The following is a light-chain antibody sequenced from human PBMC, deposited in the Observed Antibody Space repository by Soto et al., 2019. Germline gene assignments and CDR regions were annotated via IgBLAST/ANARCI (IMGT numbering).Light chain of an antibody. J-gene: IGKJ1*01. CDR2: KAS. CDR1: QSVDTW. V-gene: IGKV1-5*03. CDR3: QHYNSFPWT. Sequence: DIQMTQSPSTLSASVGDRVIITCRASQSVDTWLAWYQQKPGKAPRLLIYKASNLEYGVPSRFSGSGSGTEFTLTISSLQPEDFATYYCQHYNSFPWTFGQGTKVDIK.